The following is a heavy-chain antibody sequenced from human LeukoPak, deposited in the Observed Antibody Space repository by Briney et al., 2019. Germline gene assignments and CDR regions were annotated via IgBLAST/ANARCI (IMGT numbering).Heavy chain of an antibody. CDR2: ISSSSSYI. CDR1: GVTFSSYS. CDR3: ARDYDYAFDY. J-gene: IGHJ4*02. D-gene: IGHD3-16*01. V-gene: IGHV3-21*01. Sequence: GGSLRLSCAASGVTFSSYSMNWVRQAPGKGLEWVSSISSSSSYIYYADSVKGRFTISRDNAKNSLFLQMNSLRDEDTALYYCARDYDYAFDYWGQGALVTVSS.